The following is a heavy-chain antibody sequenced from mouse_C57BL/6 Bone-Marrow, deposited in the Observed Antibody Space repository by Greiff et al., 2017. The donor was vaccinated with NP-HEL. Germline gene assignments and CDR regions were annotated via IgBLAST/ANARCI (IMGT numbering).Heavy chain of an antibody. V-gene: IGHV1-69*01. CDR2: IDPSDSYT. Sequence: QVHVKQPGAELVMPGASVKLSCKASGYTFTSYWMHWVKQRPGQGLEWIGEIDPSDSYTNYNQKFKGKSTLTVDKSSSTAYMQLSSLTSEDSAVDYCARELRRWVDYWGQGTTLTVSS. D-gene: IGHD1-1*01. CDR1: GYTFTSYW. J-gene: IGHJ2*01. CDR3: ARELRRWVDY.